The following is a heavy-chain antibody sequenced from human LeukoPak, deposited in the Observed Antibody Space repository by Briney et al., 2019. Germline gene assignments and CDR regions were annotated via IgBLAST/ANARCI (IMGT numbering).Heavy chain of an antibody. CDR3: ARDRSVDYFDY. Sequence: GGSLRLSCEASGFTFRNHGMDWVRQAPGKGLEWVAHIWYDGSNKYYGDSVKGRFTISRDNSKNTLYLQMNSLRAEDTAVYYCARDRSVDYFDYWGQGTLVTVSS. V-gene: IGHV3-33*01. J-gene: IGHJ4*02. CDR2: IWYDGSNK. CDR1: GFTFRNHG.